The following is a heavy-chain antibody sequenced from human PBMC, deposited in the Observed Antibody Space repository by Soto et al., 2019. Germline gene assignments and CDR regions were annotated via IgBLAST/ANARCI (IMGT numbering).Heavy chain of an antibody. CDR1: GFTFTDYL. D-gene: IGHD3-9*01. CDR3: AKRYFGGLDAFDI. J-gene: IGHJ3*02. Sequence: GGSLRLSCTASGFTFTDYLMSWFRQAPGKGLEWVGFIRSKAYGGTTEYAASVRGRFFISRDDSKSIAYPQMNSLKTEDTAVYHCAKRYFGGLDAFDIWGQGTVVTVSS. CDR2: IRSKAYGGTT. V-gene: IGHV3-49*03.